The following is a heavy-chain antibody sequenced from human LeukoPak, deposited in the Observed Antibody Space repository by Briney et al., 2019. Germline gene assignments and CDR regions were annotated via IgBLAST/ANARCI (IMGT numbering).Heavy chain of an antibody. CDR2: IIPIFGTA. CDR3: ASPYCSSTSCYVMPFY. J-gene: IGHJ4*02. V-gene: IGHV1-69*06. D-gene: IGHD2-2*01. Sequence: GASVKVSCKASGGTFSSYAISWVRQAPGQGLEWMGGIIPIFGTANYAQKFQGRVTITADKSTSTAYMELSSLRSEDTAVYYCASPYCSSTSCYVMPFYWGQGTLVTVSS. CDR1: GGTFSSYA.